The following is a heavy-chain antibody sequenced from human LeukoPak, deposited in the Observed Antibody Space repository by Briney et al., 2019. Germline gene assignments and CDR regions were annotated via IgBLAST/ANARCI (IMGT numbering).Heavy chain of an antibody. V-gene: IGHV4-34*01. Sequence: SETLSLTCAVYGGSFSGYYWSWIRQPPGKGLEWIGEINHSGSTNYNPSLKSRVTISVDTSKNQFSLKLSSVTAADTAVYYCARGRAARNFDYWGQGTLVTVSS. CDR3: ARGRAARNFDY. CDR1: GGSFSGYY. CDR2: INHSGST. D-gene: IGHD6-6*01. J-gene: IGHJ4*02.